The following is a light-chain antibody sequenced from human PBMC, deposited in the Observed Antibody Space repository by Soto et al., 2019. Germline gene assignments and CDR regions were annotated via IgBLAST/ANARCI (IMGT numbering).Light chain of an antibody. J-gene: IGLJ1*01. CDR3: CSYTSTSTLVV. CDR1: SRDVGGYNY. CDR2: EVT. V-gene: IGLV2-14*01. Sequence: QSALTQPASVSGSPGQSITISCTGTSRDVGGYNYVSWYQQHPGKAPKLMIYEVTNRPSGVSNRFSGSKSGNTASLTISGLQAEDEADYYCCSYTSTSTLVVFGSGTKLTVL.